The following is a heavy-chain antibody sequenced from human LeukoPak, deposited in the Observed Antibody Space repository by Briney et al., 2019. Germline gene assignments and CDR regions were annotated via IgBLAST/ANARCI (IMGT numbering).Heavy chain of an antibody. V-gene: IGHV4-59*01. J-gene: IGHJ5*02. D-gene: IGHD6-19*01. CDR3: ARFVAGISNGGYNWFDP. CDR1: GGSISSYY. CDR2: IYYSGST. Sequence: KPSETLSLTCTVSGGSISSYYWSWIRPPPGKGLEWIGYIYYSGSTNYNPSLKSRVTISVDTSKNQFSLKLSSVTAADTAVYYCARFVAGISNGGYNWFDPWGQGTLVTVSS.